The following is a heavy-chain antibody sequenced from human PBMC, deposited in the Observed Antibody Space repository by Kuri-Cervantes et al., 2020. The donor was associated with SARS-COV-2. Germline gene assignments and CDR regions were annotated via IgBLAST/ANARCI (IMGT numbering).Heavy chain of an antibody. Sequence: GESLKISCAASGFTFSSYAMHWVRQAPGKGLEWVAVISYDGSNKYYADSVKGRFTISRDNSKNTLYLQMNSLRAEDTAVYYCARDFGGPAAGYYFDYWGQGTLVTVSS. CDR3: ARDFGGPAAGYYFDY. D-gene: IGHD6-13*01. CDR1: GFTFSSYA. V-gene: IGHV3-30*07. CDR2: ISYDGSNK. J-gene: IGHJ4*02.